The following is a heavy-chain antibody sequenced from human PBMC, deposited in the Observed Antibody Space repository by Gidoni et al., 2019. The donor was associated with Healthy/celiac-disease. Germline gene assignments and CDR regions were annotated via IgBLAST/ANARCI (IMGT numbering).Heavy chain of an antibody. CDR3: ARATRYSSSWYDY. Sequence: QLQLVESGGGVVQPGRSLRLSCAASGFTFSSYGMHWVRQAPGKGLEWVAVIWYDGSNKYYADSVKGRFTISRDNSKNTLYLQMNSLRAEDTAVYYCARATRYSSSWYDYWGQGTLVTVSS. V-gene: IGHV3-33*01. D-gene: IGHD6-13*01. CDR1: GFTFSSYG. CDR2: IWYDGSNK. J-gene: IGHJ4*02.